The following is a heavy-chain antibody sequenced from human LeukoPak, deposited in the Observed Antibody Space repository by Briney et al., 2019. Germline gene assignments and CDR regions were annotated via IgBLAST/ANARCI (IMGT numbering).Heavy chain of an antibody. CDR1: GFTFSSYD. CDR2: IGTAGEA. J-gene: IGHJ3*02. D-gene: IGHD4/OR15-4a*01. Sequence: GRSLCPSCVASGFTFSSYDMRWDRHATGKGLEWVWVIGTAGEACYPGSVKGRFGISRENDKTSLYLQMNSLRAGDTAVYYCARGPGDYGGAFDIWGQGTMVTVSS. CDR3: ARGPGDYGGAFDI. V-gene: IGHV3-13*01.